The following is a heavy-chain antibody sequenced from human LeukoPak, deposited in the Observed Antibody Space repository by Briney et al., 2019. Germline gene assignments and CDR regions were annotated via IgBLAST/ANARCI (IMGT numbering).Heavy chain of an antibody. CDR3: ARAYCSSTSCYGGDYYYYMDV. CDR1: GGSISSGDYY. D-gene: IGHD2-2*01. J-gene: IGHJ6*03. Sequence: SQTLSLTCTVSGGSISSGDYYWSWIRQPPGKGLEWIGYIYYSGSTYYNPSLKSRVTISVDTSKNQFSLKLSSVTAADTAVYYCARAYCSSTSCYGGDYYYYMDVWGKGTTVTVS. CDR2: IYYSGST. V-gene: IGHV4-30-4*08.